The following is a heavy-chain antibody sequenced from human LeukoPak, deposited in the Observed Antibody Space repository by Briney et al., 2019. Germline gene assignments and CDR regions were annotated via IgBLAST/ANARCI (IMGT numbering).Heavy chain of an antibody. J-gene: IGHJ4*02. Sequence: GESLKISCKSSGYSFTSYWIGWVRQMPGKGLEWMGIIYPGDSDTRYSPSFQGQVTISADKSISTAYLQWSSLKASDTAMYYCCLGYCSGGSCYGGYYFDYWGQGTLVTVSS. CDR1: GYSFTSYW. V-gene: IGHV5-51*01. CDR2: IYPGDSDT. CDR3: CLGYCSGGSCYGGYYFDY. D-gene: IGHD2-15*01.